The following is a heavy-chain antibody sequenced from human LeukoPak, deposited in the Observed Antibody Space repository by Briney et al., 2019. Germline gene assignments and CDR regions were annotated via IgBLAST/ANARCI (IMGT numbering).Heavy chain of an antibody. CDR1: GFIFDDYA. CDR3: VEERRGGLEY. D-gene: IGHD2-15*01. V-gene: IGHV3-9*01. J-gene: IGHJ4*02. CDR2: ISWNSGSI. Sequence: GRSLRLSCAASGFIFDDYAMHWVRQAPGKGLEWVSGISWNSGSIGYADSVKGRFTISRDNAKNSLYLQLNSLRAEDTALYHCVEERRGGLEYWGQGTLVTVSS.